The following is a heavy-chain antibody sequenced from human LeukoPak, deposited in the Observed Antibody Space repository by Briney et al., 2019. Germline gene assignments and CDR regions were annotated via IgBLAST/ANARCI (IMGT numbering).Heavy chain of an antibody. CDR1: GGSFSGYY. CDR3: AREVPLYGFDY. V-gene: IGHV4-59*01. J-gene: IGHJ4*02. Sequence: SETLSLTCAVYGGSFSGYYWNWIRQPPGKGLEWIGYVYYSGGTNYNPSLKSRVTISVDTSKNQFSLKLSSVTAADTAVYYCAREVPLYGFDYWGQGTLVTVSS. CDR2: VYYSGGT. D-gene: IGHD2-8*01.